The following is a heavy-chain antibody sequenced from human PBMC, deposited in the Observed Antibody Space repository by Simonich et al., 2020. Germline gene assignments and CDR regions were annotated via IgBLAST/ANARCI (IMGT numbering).Heavy chain of an antibody. J-gene: IGHJ3*02. CDR3: ARLSSRSDAFDI. CDR2: INHSGST. V-gene: IGHV4-34*01. Sequence: QVQLQQWGAGLLKPSETLSLTCAVYGGSFSGYYWSWIRQPPGKGLEWVGEINHSGSTNYNPALKSRVTISVDTSKNQFSLKLGSVTAADTAVYYCARLSSRSDAFDIWGQGTMVTVSS. CDR1: GGSFSGYY.